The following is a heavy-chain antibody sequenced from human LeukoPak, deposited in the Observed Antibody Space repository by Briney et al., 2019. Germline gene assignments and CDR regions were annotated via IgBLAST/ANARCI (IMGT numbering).Heavy chain of an antibody. V-gene: IGHV3-23*01. D-gene: IGHD4-17*01. J-gene: IGHJ4*02. CDR3: ARIPKTTYFDY. Sequence: GGSLRLSCAASGFTFSSYAMNWVRQAPGKGLEWVSVISGSGGNTYYADSVKGRFTISRDNSENTLHLQMNSLRAEDTAVYYCARIPKTTYFDYWGQGTLVTVSS. CDR2: ISGSGGNT. CDR1: GFTFSSYA.